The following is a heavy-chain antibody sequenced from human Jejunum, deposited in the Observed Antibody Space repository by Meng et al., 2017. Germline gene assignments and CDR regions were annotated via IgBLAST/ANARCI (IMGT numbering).Heavy chain of an antibody. J-gene: IGHJ1*01. CDR2: IYHSGTT. CDR1: GDSISSSYW. Sequence: QVQRQESGPGLVKPWGPLSLTCAVSGDSISSSYWWSWVRQSPGKGLEWIGEIYHSGTTNYNPSLKSRVTLSVDKSKNQFSLNLSSVTAADTAVYFCARDFEALNGVWGQGTLVTVSS. CDR3: ARDFEALNGV. D-gene: IGHD2-8*01. V-gene: IGHV4-4*02.